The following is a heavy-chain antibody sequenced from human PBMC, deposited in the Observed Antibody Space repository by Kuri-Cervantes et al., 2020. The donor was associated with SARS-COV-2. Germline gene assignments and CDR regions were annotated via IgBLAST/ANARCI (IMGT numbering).Heavy chain of an antibody. Sequence: SQTLSPTCAVYGGSFSGYYWSWIRQPPGKGLEWIGEINHSGSTNYNPSLKSRVTISVDTSKNQFSLKLGSVTAADTAVYYCATVLMVYAIGGMDVWGQGTTVTVSS. CDR1: GGSFSGYY. CDR3: ATVLMVYAIGGMDV. CDR2: INHSGST. V-gene: IGHV4-34*01. J-gene: IGHJ6*02. D-gene: IGHD2-8*01.